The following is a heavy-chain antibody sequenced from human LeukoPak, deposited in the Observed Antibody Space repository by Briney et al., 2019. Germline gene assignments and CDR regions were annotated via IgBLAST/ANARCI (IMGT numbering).Heavy chain of an antibody. Sequence: ASVKVSCKASGYTFTSYGISWVRQAPGQGLEWMGWISAYNGNTNYAQKLQGRVTMTTDTSTRTAYMELRSLRSDDTAVYYCERDIVSGYSPGAEYFQHWGQGTLVTVSS. D-gene: IGHD3-3*01. V-gene: IGHV1-18*01. CDR3: ERDIVSGYSPGAEYFQH. CDR1: GYTFTSYG. J-gene: IGHJ1*01. CDR2: ISAYNGNT.